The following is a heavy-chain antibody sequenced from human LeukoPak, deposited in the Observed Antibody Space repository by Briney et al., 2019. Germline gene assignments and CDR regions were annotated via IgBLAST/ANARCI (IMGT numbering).Heavy chain of an antibody. J-gene: IGHJ4*02. CDR2: INSDGSST. V-gene: IGHV3-74*01. CDR3: ARDQDFTVVTQNFDY. Sequence: GGSLRLSCAASGFTFSSYWMHWVRQAPGKGLVWVSRINSDGSSTSYADSVKGRFTSSRDNAKNTLYLQMNSLRAEDTAVYYCARDQDFTVVTQNFDYWGQGTLVTVSS. CDR1: GFTFSSYW. D-gene: IGHD4-23*01.